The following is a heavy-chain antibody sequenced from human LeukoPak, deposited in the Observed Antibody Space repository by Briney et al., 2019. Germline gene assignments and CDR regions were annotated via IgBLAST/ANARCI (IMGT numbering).Heavy chain of an antibody. CDR2: IKSDGGVT. Sequence: GGSLRLSCAASGFTFSSYWMHWVRQAPGAGLVWVSRIKSDGGVTWYADSVKGRFTISRDNAKNLLYLQMNSLRDEDTAVYFCARDHDAVGTTIDHWGQGTLVTVSS. CDR3: ARDHDAVGTTIDH. J-gene: IGHJ4*02. CDR1: GFTFSSYW. V-gene: IGHV3-74*01. D-gene: IGHD1-14*01.